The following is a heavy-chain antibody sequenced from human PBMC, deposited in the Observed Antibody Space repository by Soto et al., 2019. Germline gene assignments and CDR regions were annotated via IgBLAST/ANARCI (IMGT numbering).Heavy chain of an antibody. J-gene: IGHJ4*02. CDR3: ASNDFEGRYCSGGSCLLIDY. CDR1: GGSFSGYY. D-gene: IGHD2-15*01. CDR2: INHSGST. V-gene: IGHV4-34*01. Sequence: SETLSLTCAVYGGSFSGYYWSWIRQPPGKGLEWIGEINHSGSTNYNPSLKSRVTISVDTSKNQFSLKLSSVTAADTAVYYCASNDFEGRYCSGGSCLLIDYWGQKTLDTVSS.